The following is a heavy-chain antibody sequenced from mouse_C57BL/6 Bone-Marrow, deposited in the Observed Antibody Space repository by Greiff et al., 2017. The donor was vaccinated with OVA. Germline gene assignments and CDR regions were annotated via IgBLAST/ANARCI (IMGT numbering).Heavy chain of an antibody. Sequence: VQLQQSGPELVKPGDSVKISCTASGYSFTGYFMNWVLQSPGKSLEWIGRINPYNGDTFYNQKFKGKATLTVDKSSSTAHMELRSLTSEDSAVYDCARSYGSSPYAMDYWGQGTSVTVSS. V-gene: IGHV1-20*01. D-gene: IGHD1-1*01. CDR1: GYSFTGYF. CDR2: INPYNGDT. J-gene: IGHJ4*01. CDR3: ARSYGSSPYAMDY.